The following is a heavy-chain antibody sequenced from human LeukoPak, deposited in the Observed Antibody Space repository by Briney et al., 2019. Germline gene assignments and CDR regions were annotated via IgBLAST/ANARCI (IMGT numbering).Heavy chain of an antibody. Sequence: PGGSLRLSCAASGFTFSNYNMNWVRQAPGKGLEWVSYISSSGSTIYYADSVKGRFTISRDNAKNSLYLQMNSLRAEDTAVYYCARAPRPYYYGSGGYYSAFDIWGQGTMVTVSS. J-gene: IGHJ3*02. CDR3: ARAPRPYYYGSGGYYSAFDI. CDR2: ISSSGSTI. V-gene: IGHV3-48*04. CDR1: GFTFSNYN. D-gene: IGHD3-10*01.